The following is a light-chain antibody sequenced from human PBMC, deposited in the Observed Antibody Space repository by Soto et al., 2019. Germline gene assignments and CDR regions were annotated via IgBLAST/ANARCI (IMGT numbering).Light chain of an antibody. Sequence: QSVLTQPASVSGSPGQSITISCTGTCSDVGNYNLVSWYQQHPGKAPKLMIYDVSKRPSGVSNRFSGSKSGNTASLTISRLQADDEADYYCCSYAGDSYVFGTGTKVPVL. CDR1: CSDVGNYNL. CDR2: DVS. CDR3: CSYAGDSYV. J-gene: IGLJ1*01. V-gene: IGLV2-23*02.